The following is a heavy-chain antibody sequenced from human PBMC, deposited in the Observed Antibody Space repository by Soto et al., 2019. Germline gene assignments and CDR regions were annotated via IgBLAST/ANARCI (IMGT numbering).Heavy chain of an antibody. Sequence: QVQLVESGGGVVQPGRSLRLSCAASGFTFSTYGMHWVRQAPGKGLEWVALIWYDGSNKFYGDSVKGRFSISRDNSKNTVYLQMNSLRAEDTAVYYCARDRFMLTLGGVIANDAFDIWGQGTMVTVSS. V-gene: IGHV3-33*01. CDR2: IWYDGSNK. D-gene: IGHD3-16*02. CDR1: GFTFSTYG. J-gene: IGHJ3*02. CDR3: ARDRFMLTLGGVIANDAFDI.